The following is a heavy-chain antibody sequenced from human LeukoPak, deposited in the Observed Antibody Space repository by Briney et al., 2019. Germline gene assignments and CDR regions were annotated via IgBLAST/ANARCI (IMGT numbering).Heavy chain of an antibody. CDR2: IYYSGST. Sequence: PSETLSLTCTVSGGSISSYHWSWIQQPPGKGLEWIGYIYYSGSTNYNASLKSRVTISIDTSKNQFSLKLSSVTAADTAVYYCARRLVVANNYYYGMDVWGQGTTVTVSS. CDR3: ARRLVVANNYYYGMDV. CDR1: GGSISSYH. V-gene: IGHV4-59*08. D-gene: IGHD2-21*01. J-gene: IGHJ6*02.